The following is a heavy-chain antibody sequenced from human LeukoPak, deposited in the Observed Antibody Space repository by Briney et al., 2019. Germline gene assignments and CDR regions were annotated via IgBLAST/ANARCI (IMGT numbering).Heavy chain of an antibody. V-gene: IGHV3-23*01. CDR2: ISGSGGST. J-gene: IGHJ4*02. CDR3: AKDLLGPWEGFDY. D-gene: IGHD7-27*01. CDR1: GFTFSSYA. Sequence: QAGGSLRLSCAASGFTFSSYAMSWVRQAPGKGLEWVSAISGSGGSTYYADSVKGRFTISRDNSKNTLYLQMNSLRAEDTAVYYCAKDLLGPWEGFDYWGQGTLVTVSS.